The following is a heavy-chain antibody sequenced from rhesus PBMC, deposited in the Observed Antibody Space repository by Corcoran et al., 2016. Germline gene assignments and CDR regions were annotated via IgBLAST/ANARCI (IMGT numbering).Heavy chain of an antibody. V-gene: IGHV4-169*02. CDR1: GGSLSSSY. CDR3: ASSYYDSGGSLDV. J-gene: IGHJ5-2*02. Sequence: QLQLQESGPGLVKPSETLSVTCAVSGGSLSSSYCSWITQAPGTGLELIGYIYGSGSSTNYNPSIKSRVTRSVDTSKNHLSLKLSSVTAADTAVYYCASSYYDSGGSLDVWGRGVLVTVSS. D-gene: IGHD3-28*01. CDR2: IYGSGSST.